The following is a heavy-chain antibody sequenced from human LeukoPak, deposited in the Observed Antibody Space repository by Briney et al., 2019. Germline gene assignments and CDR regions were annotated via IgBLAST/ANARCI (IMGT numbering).Heavy chain of an antibody. J-gene: IGHJ4*02. CDR1: GGSISSYY. Sequence: SETLSLTCTVSGGSISSYYWSWIRQPPGKGLEWIGYIYYSGSTNYNPSLKSRVTISVDTSKNQFSLKLSSATAADTAVYYCARGHYYDSSGYTMTYWGQGTLVTVSS. V-gene: IGHV4-59*12. D-gene: IGHD3-22*01. CDR2: IYYSGST. CDR3: ARGHYYDSSGYTMTY.